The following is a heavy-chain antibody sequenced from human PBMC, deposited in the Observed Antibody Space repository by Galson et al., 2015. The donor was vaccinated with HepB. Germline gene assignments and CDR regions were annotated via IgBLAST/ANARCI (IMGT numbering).Heavy chain of an antibody. D-gene: IGHD6-19*01. CDR1: GFTFSSYA. CDR2: ISYDGSNK. Sequence: SLRLSCAASGFTFSSYATHWVRQAPGKGLEWVAVISYDGSNKYYADSVKGRFTISRDNSKNTLYLQMNSLRAEDTAVYYCARDLAGSSGWTLLYYYGMDVWGQGTTVTVSS. J-gene: IGHJ6*02. CDR3: ARDLAGSSGWTLLYYYGMDV. V-gene: IGHV3-30*04.